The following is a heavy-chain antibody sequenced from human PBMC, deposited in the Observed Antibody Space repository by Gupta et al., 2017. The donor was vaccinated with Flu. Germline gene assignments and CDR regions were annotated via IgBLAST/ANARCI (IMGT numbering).Heavy chain of an antibody. J-gene: IGHJ6*03. D-gene: IGHD2-2*01. Sequence: EWIGSIYYSGSTYYNPSLKSRVTISVDTSKNQFSLKLSSVTAADTAVYYCARHRSVTGYCSSTSCHYYYMDVWGKGTTVTVSS. CDR3: ARHRSVTGYCSSTSCHYYYMDV. V-gene: IGHV4-39*01. CDR2: IYYSGST.